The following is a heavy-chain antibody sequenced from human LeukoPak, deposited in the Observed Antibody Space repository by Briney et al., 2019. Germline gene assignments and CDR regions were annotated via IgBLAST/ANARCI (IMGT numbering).Heavy chain of an antibody. CDR2: ISGSGGST. D-gene: IGHD3-16*02. Sequence: GGSLRLSCAASGFTFSSYAMSWVRQAPGNGLEWVSAISGSGGSTYYADSVKGRFTISRDNSKNTLYLQMNSLRAEDTAVYYCANPVRLGELSPYDYWGQGTLVTVSS. J-gene: IGHJ4*02. CDR1: GFTFSSYA. V-gene: IGHV3-23*01. CDR3: ANPVRLGELSPYDY.